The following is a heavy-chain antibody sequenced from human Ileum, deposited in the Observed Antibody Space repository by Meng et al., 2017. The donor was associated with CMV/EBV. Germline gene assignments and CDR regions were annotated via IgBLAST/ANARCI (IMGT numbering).Heavy chain of an antibody. CDR2: RNTRGSST. J-gene: IGHJ5*02. CDR3: AREHGRIDFWSGYFDH. D-gene: IGHD3-3*01. Sequence: SGDTLTSYYMQWVRQEPGQGREWRGIRNTRGSSTSKAQKVQGRVTMTRDTSTRTVYMEGRSVRSEDKAVYYCAREHGRIDFWSGYFDHWGQGTLVTVSS. CDR1: GDTLTSYY. V-gene: IGHV1-46*01.